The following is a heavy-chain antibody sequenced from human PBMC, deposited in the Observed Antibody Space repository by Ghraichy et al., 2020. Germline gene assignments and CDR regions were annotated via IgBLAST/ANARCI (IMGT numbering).Heavy chain of an antibody. J-gene: IGHJ5*02. V-gene: IGHV3-7*03. CDR1: GFTFTAYW. CDR3: ARAEANGFGP. D-gene: IGHD2-8*01. Sequence: SCAVSGFTFTAYWMTWVRQAPGKGLEWVANIKEDGSEKYYVDSVKGRFTVSRDNAKNSVYLQMSSLRAEDTAVYYCARAEANGFGPWGQGTLVIVSS. CDR2: IKEDGSEK.